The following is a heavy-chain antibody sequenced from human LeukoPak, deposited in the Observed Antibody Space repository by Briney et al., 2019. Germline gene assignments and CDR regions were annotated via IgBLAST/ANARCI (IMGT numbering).Heavy chain of an antibody. Sequence: PGRSLRLSCAASGFTFDSSAMTWVSHAPGEGREWVAAIYGSGTDTFYADSVKARFTLSRDTSKNTLYLQLSRLRVEDTAVSYCAKSGVWSWSGYYWHLDLCGRGTLGTVSS. D-gene: IGHD1-26*01. J-gene: IGHJ2*01. CDR2: IYGSGTDT. V-gene: IGHV3-23*01. CDR3: AKSGVWSWSGYYWHLDL. CDR1: GFTFDSSA.